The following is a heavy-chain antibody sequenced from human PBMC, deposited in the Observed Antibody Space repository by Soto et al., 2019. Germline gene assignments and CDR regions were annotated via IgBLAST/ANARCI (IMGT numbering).Heavy chain of an antibody. J-gene: IGHJ5*02. D-gene: IGHD3-16*02. CDR3: AREPDPQYYDYIWGSYRPPVNWFDP. Sequence: QVQLVESGGGVVKPGRSLRLSCAASGFTFSSYGMHWVRQAPGKGLEWVAVIWYDGSNKYYADSVKGRFTISRDNSKNTLYLQMNSLRAEDTAVYYCAREPDPQYYDYIWGSYRPPVNWFDPWGQGTLVTVFS. V-gene: IGHV3-33*01. CDR2: IWYDGSNK. CDR1: GFTFSSYG.